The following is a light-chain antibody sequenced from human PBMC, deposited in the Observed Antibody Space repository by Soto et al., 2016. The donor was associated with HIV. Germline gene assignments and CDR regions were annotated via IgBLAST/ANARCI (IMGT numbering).Light chain of an antibody. J-gene: IGKJ2*01. CDR2: KAS. Sequence: DIQMTQSPSTLSASVGDRVTITCRASQSISSWLAWYQQKPGKAPKLLIYKASSLESGVPSRFSGSGSGTEFTLTISSLQPDDFATYYCQHYNNYLYTFGPGYQGGDQT. CDR1: QSISSW. CDR3: QHYNNYLYT. V-gene: IGKV1-5*03.